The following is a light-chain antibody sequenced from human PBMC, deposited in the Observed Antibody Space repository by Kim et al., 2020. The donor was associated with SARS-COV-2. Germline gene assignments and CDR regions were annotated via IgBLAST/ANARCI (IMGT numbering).Light chain of an antibody. CDR1: SSNIGSNY. Sequence: QPVLTQPPSASGTPGQRVTISCSGSSSNIGSNYVYWYQQLPGMAPKLLIFRNDQRPSGVPDRFSASKSGTSASLAISGLRSEDEGDYYCAAWDDSLSGPRVFGGGTQLTVL. CDR3: AAWDDSLSGPRV. J-gene: IGLJ3*02. CDR2: RND. V-gene: IGLV1-47*01.